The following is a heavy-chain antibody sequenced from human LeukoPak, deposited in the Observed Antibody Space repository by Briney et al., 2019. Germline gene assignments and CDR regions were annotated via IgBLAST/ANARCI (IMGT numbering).Heavy chain of an antibody. CDR1: GGSISSNDYS. J-gene: IGHJ4*02. V-gene: IGHV4-30-2*01. Sequence: SQTLSLTCAVSGGSISSNDYSWSWIRQPPGKGLEWIGYIYHSGSTYYNPSLKSRVAISVDRSKNQFSLKLSSVTAADTAVYYCARVVVAATPHYDYWGQGTLVTVSS. D-gene: IGHD2-15*01. CDR3: ARVVVAATPHYDY. CDR2: IYHSGST.